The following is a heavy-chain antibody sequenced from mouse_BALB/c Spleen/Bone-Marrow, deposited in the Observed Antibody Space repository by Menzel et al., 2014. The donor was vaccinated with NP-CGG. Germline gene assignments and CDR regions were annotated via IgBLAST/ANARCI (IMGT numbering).Heavy chain of an antibody. J-gene: IGHJ3*01. D-gene: IGHD4-1*01. V-gene: IGHV1-54*01. CDR2: INPGSGGI. Sequence: VQLQQSGAELVRPGTSVTVSCKASGYAFTNYLIEWVKQRPGQGLEWIGVINPGSGGINYNEKFRVKATLTADKSSSIVYMQLSSLTSDDSAVYFCARERGRGFAYWGQGTLVTVSA. CDR3: ARERGRGFAY. CDR1: GYAFTNYL.